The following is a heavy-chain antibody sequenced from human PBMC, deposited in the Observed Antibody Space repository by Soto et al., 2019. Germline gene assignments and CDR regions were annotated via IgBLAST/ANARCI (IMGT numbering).Heavy chain of an antibody. J-gene: IGHJ3*01. V-gene: IGHV1-69*04. CDR3: VRDGEGQWQWLGSTFDF. Sequence: SVKVSCKASGGTFSSYAISWVRLAPGQGLEWMGRIIPILGIANYAQKFQDRVDMTRDTSTSTVYMELSSLRSEDTAVYYCVRDGEGQWQWLGSTFDFWGQGTMVTVSS. CDR1: GGTFSSYA. CDR2: IIPILGIA. D-gene: IGHD6-19*01.